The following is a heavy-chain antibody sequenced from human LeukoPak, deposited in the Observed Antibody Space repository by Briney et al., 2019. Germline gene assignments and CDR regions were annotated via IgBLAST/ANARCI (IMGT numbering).Heavy chain of an antibody. CDR1: GDSITSYF. J-gene: IGHJ4*02. CDR3: ARYLRSGLDY. Sequence: SETLSHTCTVSGDSITSYFWSWIRQPPGKGLEWIGNIYYTGSTSYNPSLKSRATMSVDTSKNQFSLKLSSVTAADTAVYYCARYLRSGLDYWGRGTLVTVSS. D-gene: IGHD3-10*01. CDR2: IYYTGST. V-gene: IGHV4-59*01.